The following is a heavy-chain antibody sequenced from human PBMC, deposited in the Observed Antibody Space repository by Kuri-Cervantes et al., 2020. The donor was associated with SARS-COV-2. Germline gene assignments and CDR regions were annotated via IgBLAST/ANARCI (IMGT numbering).Heavy chain of an antibody. CDR3: ARDHSSTWLHFAYGADV. J-gene: IGHJ6*02. V-gene: IGHV1-46*01. Sequence: ASVKVSCKASGYTFASYYMHWVRQAPGQGLEWMGIINPSGGSTSYAQKLQGRVIMTTDTSTSTAYMELRSLRSDDTAVYYCARDHSSTWLHFAYGADVWGQGTTVTVSS. CDR2: INPSGGST. CDR1: GYTFASYY. D-gene: IGHD6-13*01.